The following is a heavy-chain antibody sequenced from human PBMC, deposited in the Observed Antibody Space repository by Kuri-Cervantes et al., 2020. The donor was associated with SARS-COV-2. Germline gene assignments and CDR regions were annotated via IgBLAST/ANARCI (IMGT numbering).Heavy chain of an antibody. J-gene: IGHJ4*02. V-gene: IGHV3-23*01. CDR1: GFTFSSYA. CDR2: ISGSGGST. CDR3: AKDPGDGYFDY. D-gene: IGHD5-24*01. Sequence: GGSLRLSCAASGFTFSSYAMSWVRQAPGKGLEWVSTISGSGGSTYYADSVKGRFTISRDNSKNTLYLQMNSLRADDTAVYYCAKDPGDGYFDYWGQGTLVTVSS.